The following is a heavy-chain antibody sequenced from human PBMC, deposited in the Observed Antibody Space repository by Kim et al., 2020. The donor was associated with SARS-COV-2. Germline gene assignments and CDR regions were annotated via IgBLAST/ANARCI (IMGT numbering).Heavy chain of an antibody. Sequence: SETLSLTCTVSGGSISSGGYYWSWIRQHPGKGLEWLGYIYYTGNTYYNPSLKSRITISVDTSKNQFSLNLSSVTAADTAVYYCARQAGYTYGNSGMDVWGQGTTVTISS. CDR3: ARQAGYTYGNSGMDV. CDR1: GGSISSGGYY. V-gene: IGHV4-31*03. J-gene: IGHJ6*02. CDR2: IYYTGNT. D-gene: IGHD5-18*01.